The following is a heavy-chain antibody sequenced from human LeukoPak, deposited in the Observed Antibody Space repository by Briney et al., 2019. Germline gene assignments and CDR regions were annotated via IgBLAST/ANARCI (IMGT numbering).Heavy chain of an antibody. J-gene: IGHJ6*04. Sequence: GGSLRLSCVGSGFTFSGYNMNWVRQAPGKGLEWVSCISSSGSNIYYADSVRGRFTISRDNARNSLYLQMAGLTAEDTALYYCTRALDSVLDVWGNGTTVTVSS. V-gene: IGHV3-48*01. CDR2: ISSSGSNI. CDR1: GFTFSGYN. D-gene: IGHD3/OR15-3a*01. CDR3: TRALDSVLDV.